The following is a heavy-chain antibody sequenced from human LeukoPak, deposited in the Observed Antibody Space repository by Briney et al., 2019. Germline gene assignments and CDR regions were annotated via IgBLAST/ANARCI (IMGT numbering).Heavy chain of an antibody. V-gene: IGHV4-34*01. Sequence: PSETLSLTCGVFGVSINDHYWSWIRQSPGKGLEWIGEISHTEGTRYNPSLESRVTMSVGTSENQLSLKLIFVTAADTAVYYCARIRCGYRGSVFYNHWGLGTLVTVSS. CDR2: ISHTEGT. CDR1: GVSINDHY. J-gene: IGHJ1*01. CDR3: ARIRCGYRGSVFYNH. D-gene: IGHD3-9*01.